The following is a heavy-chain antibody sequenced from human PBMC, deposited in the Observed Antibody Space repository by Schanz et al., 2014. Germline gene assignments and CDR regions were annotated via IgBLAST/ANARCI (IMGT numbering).Heavy chain of an antibody. V-gene: IGHV1-2*06. J-gene: IGHJ3*02. CDR3: ARDYYDILTGYPYDTFDI. Sequence: QVQLVQSGSELKKPGASVKVSCKASGYTFTSYGISWVRQAPGQGLEWMGRINPNSGGTNYAQKFQGRVTMTRDTSISTAYMELRRLRSDDTAVYYCARDYYDILTGYPYDTFDIWGQGTMVTVSS. CDR1: GYTFTSYG. D-gene: IGHD3-9*01. CDR2: INPNSGGT.